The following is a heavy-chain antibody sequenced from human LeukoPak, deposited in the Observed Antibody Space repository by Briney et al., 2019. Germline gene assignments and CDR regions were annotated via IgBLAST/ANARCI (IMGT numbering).Heavy chain of an antibody. CDR1: GFTFSSYG. V-gene: IGHV3-23*01. Sequence: PGGSLRLSCAASGFTFSSYGMSWVRQAPGKGLEWVSAISGSGGSTYYADSVKGRFTISRDNSKNTLYLQMNSPRAEDTDVYFCAKDKFRNSRDGLDYWGQGTLVTVSS. D-gene: IGHD5-24*01. J-gene: IGHJ4*02. CDR3: AKDKFRNSRDGLDY. CDR2: ISGSGGST.